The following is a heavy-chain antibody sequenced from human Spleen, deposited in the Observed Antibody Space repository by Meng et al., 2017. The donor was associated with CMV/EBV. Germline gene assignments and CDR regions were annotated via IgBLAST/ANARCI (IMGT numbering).Heavy chain of an antibody. D-gene: IGHD1-20*01. J-gene: IGHJ4*02. V-gene: IGHV3-23*03. CDR3: ARGRYNWNY. Sequence: GESLKISCAASGFTFSSYAMSWVRQAPGKGLEWVSVIYSGGGSTYYADSVKGRFTISRDNSKNTLYLQMNSLRAEDTGVYYCARGRYNWNYWGQGTLVTVSS. CDR2: IYSGGGST. CDR1: GFTFSSYA.